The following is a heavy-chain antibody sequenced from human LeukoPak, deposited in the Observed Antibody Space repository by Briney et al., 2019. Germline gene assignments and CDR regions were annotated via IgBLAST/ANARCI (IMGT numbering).Heavy chain of an antibody. Sequence: GESLKISCKGSGYGFTSYWIGWVRQMPGKGLEWMGIIYPGDSDTRYSPSFQGQVTISADKSISTAYLQWSSLKASDTAMYYCARSSDSSGYYYAVDYWGQGTLVTVSS. D-gene: IGHD3-22*01. CDR2: IYPGDSDT. CDR1: GYGFTSYW. J-gene: IGHJ4*02. V-gene: IGHV5-51*01. CDR3: ARSSDSSGYYYAVDY.